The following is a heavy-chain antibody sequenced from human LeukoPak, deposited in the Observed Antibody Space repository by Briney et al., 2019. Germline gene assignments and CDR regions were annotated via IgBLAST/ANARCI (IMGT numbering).Heavy chain of an antibody. CDR2: ISSSSSYI. J-gene: IGHJ4*02. CDR3: ARDDTITVVLDY. CDR1: GFTFSSYS. V-gene: IGHV3-21*01. Sequence: PGGSPRLSCAASGFTFSSYSMNWVRQAPGKGLEWVSSISSSSSYIYYADSVKGRFTISRDNAKNSLYLQMNSLRAEDTAVYYCARDDTITVVLDYWGQGTLVTVSS. D-gene: IGHD4-23*01.